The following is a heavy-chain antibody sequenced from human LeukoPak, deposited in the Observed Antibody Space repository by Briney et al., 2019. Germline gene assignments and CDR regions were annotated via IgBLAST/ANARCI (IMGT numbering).Heavy chain of an antibody. CDR2: INWNGGST. Sequence: GGSLRLSCAASGFTFDDYGMSWVRQAPGRGLEWVSGINWNGGSTGYADSVKGRFTISRDNAKNSLYLQMNSLRAEDTALYYCARDRISHYYDSSGYRASYMDVWGKGTTVTVSS. CDR1: GFTFDDYG. V-gene: IGHV3-20*04. J-gene: IGHJ6*03. D-gene: IGHD3-22*01. CDR3: ARDRISHYYDSSGYRASYMDV.